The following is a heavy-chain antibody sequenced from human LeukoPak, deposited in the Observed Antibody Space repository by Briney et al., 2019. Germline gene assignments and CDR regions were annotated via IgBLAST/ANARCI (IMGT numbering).Heavy chain of an antibody. CDR2: INSDGTTT. D-gene: IGHD6-19*01. CDR3: ARVSIGWYSFDY. Sequence: PGGSRRLSCAASGFTFSTYWMHWVRQAPGKGLVWVSRINSDGTTTSYADSVKGRFTISRDNAKDTVYLQMNSLRAEDTAVYYCARVSIGWYSFDYWGQGTLVTVSS. CDR1: GFTFSTYW. J-gene: IGHJ4*02. V-gene: IGHV3-74*01.